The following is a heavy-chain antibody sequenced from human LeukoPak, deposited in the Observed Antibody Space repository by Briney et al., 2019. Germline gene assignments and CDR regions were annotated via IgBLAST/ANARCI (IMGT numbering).Heavy chain of an antibody. V-gene: IGHV4-38-2*02. Sequence: KSSETLSLTCTVSGYSISSGYYWGWIRQPPGKGLEWIGSIYHSGSTYYNPSLKSRVTISVDTSKNQFSLKLSSVTAADTAVYYCARAEGLYGSGSYSIDYWGQGTLVTVSS. D-gene: IGHD3-10*01. CDR3: ARAEGLYGSGSYSIDY. J-gene: IGHJ4*02. CDR1: GYSISSGYY. CDR2: IYHSGST.